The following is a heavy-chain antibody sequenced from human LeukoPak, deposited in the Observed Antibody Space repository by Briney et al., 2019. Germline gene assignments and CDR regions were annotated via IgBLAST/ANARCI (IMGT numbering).Heavy chain of an antibody. CDR2: INGDGGST. Sequence: GGSLRLSCVASGFTFSSYWIHWVRQAPGMGLVWVSRINGDGGSTDYADSVKGRFTISRDNAKNTLYLQMNSLRAEDTAVYYCVRGGVDYWGQGTLVTVSS. J-gene: IGHJ4*02. D-gene: IGHD3-16*01. CDR1: GFTFSSYW. V-gene: IGHV3-74*01. CDR3: VRGGVDY.